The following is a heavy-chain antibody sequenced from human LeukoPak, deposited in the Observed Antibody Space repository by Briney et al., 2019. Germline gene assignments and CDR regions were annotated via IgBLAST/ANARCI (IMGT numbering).Heavy chain of an antibody. CDR2: IYYDGSA. V-gene: IGHV4-39*07. D-gene: IGHD3-22*01. CDR3: ARVGITMIVNSMDV. Sequence: NPSETLSLTCTVSGGSITSSSHYWGWIRQPPGQGLQWIGLIYYDGSAYYNLSLKSRLTISIDTSKNQFSLKLSSVTAADTAVYYCARVGITMIVNSMDVWGKGTTVTVSS. CDR1: GGSITSSSHY. J-gene: IGHJ6*03.